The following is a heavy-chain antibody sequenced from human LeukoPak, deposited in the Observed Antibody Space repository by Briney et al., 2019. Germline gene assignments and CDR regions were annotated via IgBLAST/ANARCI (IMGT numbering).Heavy chain of an antibody. V-gene: IGHV3-7*01. CDR3: ARDKVVGATNFDY. D-gene: IGHD1-26*01. J-gene: IGHJ4*02. Sequence: GGSLTLSCAASGFTFSSYWMAWVRQSPGKGLEWVANIKQDGGEKYYVDSVKGRFTISRDNAKNSLYLQMNSLRAEDTAVYYCARDKVVGATNFDYWGQGTLVTVSS. CDR2: IKQDGGEK. CDR1: GFTFSSYW.